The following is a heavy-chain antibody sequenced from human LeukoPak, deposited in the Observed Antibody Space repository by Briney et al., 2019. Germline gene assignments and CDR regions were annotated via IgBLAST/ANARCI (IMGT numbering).Heavy chain of an antibody. CDR1: GFTFSSYA. Sequence: GGSLRLSCAASGFTFSSYAMTWVRQAPGKGLEWVSSVSGSGGSTSYADSVKGRFTISRDNSMNTLFLQMNSLRPEDTAVYYCAKGGIQLWYYLDYWGQGTLVTASS. J-gene: IGHJ4*02. V-gene: IGHV3-23*01. D-gene: IGHD5-18*01. CDR2: VSGSGGST. CDR3: AKGGIQLWYYLDY.